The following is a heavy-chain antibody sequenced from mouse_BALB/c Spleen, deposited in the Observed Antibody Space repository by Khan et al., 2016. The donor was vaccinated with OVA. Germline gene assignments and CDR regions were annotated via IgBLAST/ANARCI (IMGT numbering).Heavy chain of an antibody. J-gene: IGHJ1*01. CDR1: GYTFTNYW. Sequence: QVQLQQSGGEVVRPGTSVKISCKASGYTFTNYWLGWVKQRPGDGLEWIGDIYPGGDYTNYNEKFKGKATLTVDTSSSTANMQLSSLTSEDSAVYFCARWATWYFDVWGAGTTVTVSS. V-gene: IGHV1-63*02. D-gene: IGHD3-1*01. CDR2: IYPGGDYT. CDR3: ARWATWYFDV.